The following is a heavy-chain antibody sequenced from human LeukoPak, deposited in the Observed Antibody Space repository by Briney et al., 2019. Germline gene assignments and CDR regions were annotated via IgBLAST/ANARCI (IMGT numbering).Heavy chain of an antibody. CDR1: GYTFTSYA. Sequence: ASVKVSCKASGYTFTSYAMNWVRQAPGQGLEWMGWINTNTGNPTYAQGVTGRFVFSLDTSVSTAYLQISSLKAEDTAVYYCARVAIAAAGTSGELIDYWGQGTLVTVSS. V-gene: IGHV7-4-1*02. CDR3: ARVAIAAAGTSGELIDY. J-gene: IGHJ4*02. D-gene: IGHD6-13*01. CDR2: INTNTGNP.